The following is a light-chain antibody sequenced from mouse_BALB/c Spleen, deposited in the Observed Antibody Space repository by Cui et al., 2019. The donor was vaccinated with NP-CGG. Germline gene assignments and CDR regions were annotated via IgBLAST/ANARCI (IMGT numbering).Light chain of an antibody. Sequence: QAVVTQESAPTTSPGETVTLTCRSSTGAGTASNYANWVQEKPDHLFTGLIGSTNKRAPGVPARFSGSLIGDKAALTITGAQTEDEAIYFCALWYSNHWVFGGGTKLTVL. CDR3: ALWYSNHWV. V-gene: IGLV1*01. CDR1: TGAGTASNY. J-gene: IGLJ1*01. CDR2: STN.